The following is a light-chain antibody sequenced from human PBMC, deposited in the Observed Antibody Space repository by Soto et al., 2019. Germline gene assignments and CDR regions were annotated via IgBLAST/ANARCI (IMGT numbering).Light chain of an antibody. CDR1: QGISSY. V-gene: IGKV1-8*01. J-gene: IGKJ4*01. Sequence: AIRMTQSPSSFSASTGDRVTITCRASQGISSYLAWYQQKPGTAPKLLIYAASTLQSRVPSRFSGSGSGTDLTLTISPLQSEDFATYYCEQYYTYPLTFGGGTKVEIK. CDR3: EQYYTYPLT. CDR2: AAS.